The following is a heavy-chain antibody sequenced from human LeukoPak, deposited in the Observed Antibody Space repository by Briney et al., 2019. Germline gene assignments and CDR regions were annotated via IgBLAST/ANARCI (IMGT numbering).Heavy chain of an antibody. CDR2: HYYSGST. J-gene: IGHJ3*02. V-gene: IGHV4-39*01. CDR1: GGSISSSSYY. D-gene: IGHD3/OR15-3a*01. CDR3: ARPRGEDFWTVMGAFDI. Sequence: SETLSLTCTVSGGSISSSSYYWGWIRPPPGKGLEWIGSHYYSGSTYYNPSLKSRVTISVDTSKNQFSLKLSSVTAADTAVYYCARPRGEDFWTVMGAFDIWGQGTMVTVSS.